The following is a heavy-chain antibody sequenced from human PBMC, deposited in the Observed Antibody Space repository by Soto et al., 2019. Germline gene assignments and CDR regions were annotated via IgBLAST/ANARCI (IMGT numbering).Heavy chain of an antibody. CDR2: INHSGST. CDR3: ARERYSSGWYGGWFDS. J-gene: IGHJ5*01. V-gene: IGHV4-34*01. CDR1: GGSFSGYY. Sequence: SETLSLTCAVYGGSFSGYYWSWIRQPPGKGLEWIGEINHSGSTNYNPSLKSRLTISVDTSKNQFSLKLSSVTAADTAVYYCARERYSSGWYGGWFDSWGQGTLVTVSS. D-gene: IGHD6-19*01.